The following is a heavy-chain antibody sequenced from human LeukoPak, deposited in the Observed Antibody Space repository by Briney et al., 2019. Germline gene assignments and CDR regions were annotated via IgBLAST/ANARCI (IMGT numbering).Heavy chain of an antibody. CDR1: GGTFSSYA. Sequence: SVKVSCKASGGTFSSYAISWVRQAPGQGLEWMGGMIPIFGTANYAQKFQGRVTITADESTSTAYTELSSLRSEDTAVYYCARARVVPAAMQDYYYYGMDVWGQGTTVTVSS. J-gene: IGHJ6*02. D-gene: IGHD2-2*01. CDR3: ARARVVPAAMQDYYYYGMDV. CDR2: MIPIFGTA. V-gene: IGHV1-69*01.